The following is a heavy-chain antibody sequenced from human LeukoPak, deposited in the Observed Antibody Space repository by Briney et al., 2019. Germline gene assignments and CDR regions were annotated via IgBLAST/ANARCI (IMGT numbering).Heavy chain of an antibody. CDR2: INPSGDNT. J-gene: IGHJ6*02. V-gene: IGHV1-46*01. CDR1: GYTFTSYC. Sequence: ASVKVSCKASGYTFTSYCVHWVRQAPGQGLEWMGMINPSGDNTNYAQKFQGRVTMTRDTSTSTVYMELSSLRSEDTAVYYCARDRGGDYVVSFYCGMDVWGQGTTVTVSS. D-gene: IGHD4-17*01. CDR3: ARDRGGDYVVSFYCGMDV.